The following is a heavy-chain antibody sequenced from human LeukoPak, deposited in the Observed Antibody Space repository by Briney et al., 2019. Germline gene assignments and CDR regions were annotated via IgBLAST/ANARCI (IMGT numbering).Heavy chain of an antibody. D-gene: IGHD6-13*01. Sequence: ASVKVSCKASGYTFTGCYMHWVRQAPGQGLEWMGWINPKNAATNYGQRFQGRVTMTRDTSTGTVYMDLNTLRSDDTAVYYCARTLYISAAPGGLDTWGQGTLVTVSS. V-gene: IGHV1-2*02. CDR3: ARTLYISAAPGGLDT. CDR1: GYTFTGCY. CDR2: INPKNAAT. J-gene: IGHJ5*02.